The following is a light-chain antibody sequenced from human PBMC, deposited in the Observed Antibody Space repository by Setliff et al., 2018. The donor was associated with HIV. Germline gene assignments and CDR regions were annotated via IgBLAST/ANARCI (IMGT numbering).Light chain of an antibody. Sequence: QSALTQSASVSGSPGQSITISCTGTSSDVNGYNYVSWYQQHPGKAPKLMIYEVSNRPSGVSNRFSGSKSGNTASLTISGLQAEDEADYYCSSYTSSSTPDVFGTGTKGTVL. J-gene: IGLJ1*01. CDR3: SSYTSSSTPDV. CDR1: SSDVNGYNY. V-gene: IGLV2-14*01. CDR2: EVS.